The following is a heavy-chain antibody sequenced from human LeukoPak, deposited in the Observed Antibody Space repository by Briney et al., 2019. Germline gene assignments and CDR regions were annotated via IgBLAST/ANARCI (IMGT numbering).Heavy chain of an antibody. Sequence: GGSLRLSCAASGFTFSSYGMHWVRQAPGKGLEWVAVISYDGSNKYYADSVKGRFTISRDNSKNTLYLQMNSLRAEDTAVYYCAKDRIAAAGTVDYWGQGTLVTVSS. CDR3: AKDRIAAAGTVDY. V-gene: IGHV3-30*18. D-gene: IGHD6-13*01. CDR2: ISYDGSNK. CDR1: GFTFSSYG. J-gene: IGHJ4*02.